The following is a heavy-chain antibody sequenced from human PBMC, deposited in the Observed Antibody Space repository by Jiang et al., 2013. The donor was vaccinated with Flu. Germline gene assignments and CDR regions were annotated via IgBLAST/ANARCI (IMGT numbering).Heavy chain of an antibody. J-gene: IGHJ4*02. CDR1: GYTFTGYY. CDR3: ASLPLPYSSGGGDY. Sequence: GAEVKKPGASVKVSCKASGYTFTGYYMHWVRQAPGQGLEWMGRINPNSGGTNYAQKFQGRVTMTRDTSISTAYMELSRLRSDDTAVYYCASLPLPYSSGGGDYWGQGTLVTVSS. CDR2: INPNSGGT. V-gene: IGHV1-2*06. D-gene: IGHD6-19*01.